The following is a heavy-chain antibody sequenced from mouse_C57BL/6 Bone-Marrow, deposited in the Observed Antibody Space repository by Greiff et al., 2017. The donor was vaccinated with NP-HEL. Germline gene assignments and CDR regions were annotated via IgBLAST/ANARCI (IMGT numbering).Heavy chain of an antibody. D-gene: IGHD4-1*01. CDR2: ISDGGSYT. CDR3: ARETGPFAY. CDR1: GFTFSSYA. Sequence: EVQVVESGGGLVKPGGSLKLSCAASGFTFSSYAMSWVRQTPEKRLEWVATISDGGSYTYYPDNVKGRFTISRDNAKNNLYLQMSHLKSEDTAMYYCARETGPFAYWGQGTLVTVSA. V-gene: IGHV5-4*01. J-gene: IGHJ3*01.